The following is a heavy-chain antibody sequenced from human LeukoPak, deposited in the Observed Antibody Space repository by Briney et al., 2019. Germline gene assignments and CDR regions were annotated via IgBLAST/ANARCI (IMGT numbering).Heavy chain of an antibody. J-gene: IGHJ4*02. CDR1: GGSISSYY. V-gene: IGHV4-59*01. D-gene: IGHD6-13*01. Sequence: SETLSLTCTVSGGSISSYYWSWIRQPPGKGLEWIGYIYYSGSTNYNLSLKSRVTISVDTSKNQFSLKLSSVTAADTAVYYCARGTYSSSVDYWGQGTLVTVSS. CDR3: ARGTYSSSVDY. CDR2: IYYSGST.